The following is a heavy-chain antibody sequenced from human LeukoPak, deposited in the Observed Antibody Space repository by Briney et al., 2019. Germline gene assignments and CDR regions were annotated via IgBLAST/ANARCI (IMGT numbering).Heavy chain of an antibody. Sequence: GGSLRLSCAASGFTFSSYSMNWVRQAPGKGLEWVSSISSSSSYIYYADSVKGRFTISRDNAKNSLYLQMNSLRAEDTAVYYCAYGSGSYYDMYYFDYWGQGTLVTVSS. V-gene: IGHV3-21*04. CDR3: AYGSGSYYDMYYFDY. J-gene: IGHJ4*02. CDR1: GFTFSSYS. D-gene: IGHD3-10*01. CDR2: ISSSSSYI.